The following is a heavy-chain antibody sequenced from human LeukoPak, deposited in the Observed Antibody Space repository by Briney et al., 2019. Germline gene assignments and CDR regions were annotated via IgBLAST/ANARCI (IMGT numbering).Heavy chain of an antibody. V-gene: IGHV1-2*02. D-gene: IGHD2-2*02. CDR2: INPNSGGT. CDR1: GYTFTGYY. J-gene: IGHJ6*02. CDR3: ARDILGYCSSTSCYTNYYYGMDV. Sequence: ASVKVSCKASGYTFTGYYMHWVRQAPGQGLEWMEWINPNSGGTNYAQKFQGRVTMTRDTSISTAYMELSRLRSDDTAVYYCARDILGYCSSTSCYTNYYYGMDVWGQGATVTVSS.